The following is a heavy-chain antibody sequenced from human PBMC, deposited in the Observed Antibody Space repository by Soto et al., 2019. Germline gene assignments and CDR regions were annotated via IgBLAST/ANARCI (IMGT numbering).Heavy chain of an antibody. Sequence: SETLSLTSTVSGGSISSSSYYWGWIRQPPGKGLEWIGSIYYSGSTYYNPSLKSRVTISVDTSKNQFSLKLSSVTAADTAVYYCARHFRYIAARPSWFDPWGQGTLVTV. CDR3: ARHFRYIAARPSWFDP. CDR1: GGSISSSSYY. D-gene: IGHD6-6*01. J-gene: IGHJ5*02. V-gene: IGHV4-39*01. CDR2: IYYSGST.